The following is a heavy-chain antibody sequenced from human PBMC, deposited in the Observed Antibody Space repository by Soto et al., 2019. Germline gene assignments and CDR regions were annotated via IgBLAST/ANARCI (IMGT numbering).Heavy chain of an antibody. CDR3: ARERVTMIPDY. D-gene: IGHD3-22*01. Sequence: QVPLVESGGGVVQPGRSLRLSCAASGFTFSSYAMHWVRQAPGKGLEWVAVISYDGSNKYYADSVKGRFTISRDNSKNTLYLQMNSLRAEDTAVYYCARERVTMIPDYWGQGTLVTVSS. CDR1: GFTFSSYA. J-gene: IGHJ4*02. V-gene: IGHV3-30-3*01. CDR2: ISYDGSNK.